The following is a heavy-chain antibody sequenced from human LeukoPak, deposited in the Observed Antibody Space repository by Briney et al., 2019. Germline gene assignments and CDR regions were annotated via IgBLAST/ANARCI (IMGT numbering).Heavy chain of an antibody. D-gene: IGHD3-10*01. CDR2: ISYDGSNK. Sequence: GGSLRLSCAASGFTFSSYGMHWVRQAPGKGLEWVAVISYDGSNKYYADSVKGRFTISRDNSKNTLYLQMNSLRAEDTAVYYCAKVSDWFDPWGQGTLVTASS. V-gene: IGHV3-30*18. J-gene: IGHJ5*02. CDR3: AKVSDWFDP. CDR1: GFTFSSYG.